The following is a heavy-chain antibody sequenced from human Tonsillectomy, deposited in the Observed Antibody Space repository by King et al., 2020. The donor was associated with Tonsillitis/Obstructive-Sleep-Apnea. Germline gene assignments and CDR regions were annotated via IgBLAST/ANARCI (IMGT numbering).Heavy chain of an antibody. CDR3: ARGDDAFDI. V-gene: IGHV4-59*08. Sequence: QLPESGPGLVKPSETLSLTCTVSDGSISSYYWSWIRQPPGKGLEWIGYIYYSGSTKYNPSLKSRVTISIDTSKNQFSLKLSSVTAADTAVYYCARGDDAFDIWGRGTMVTVSS. J-gene: IGHJ3*02. CDR1: DGSISSYY. CDR2: IYYSGST. D-gene: IGHD3-16*01.